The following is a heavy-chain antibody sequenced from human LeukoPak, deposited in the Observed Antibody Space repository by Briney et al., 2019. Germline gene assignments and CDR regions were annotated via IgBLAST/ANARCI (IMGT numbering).Heavy chain of an antibody. CDR1: GFTFSSSW. CDR3: ARGQKYRSGYTVTELGSGYFDY. D-gene: IGHD3-22*01. V-gene: IGHV4-39*07. CDR2: IYYSGST. Sequence: GSLRLSCAASGFTFSSSWMTWVRQAPGKGLEWIGSIYYSGSTYYNPSLKSRVTISVDTSKNQFSLTLSSVTAADTAVYYCARGQKYRSGYTVTELGSGYFDYWGQGTLVTVSS. J-gene: IGHJ4*02.